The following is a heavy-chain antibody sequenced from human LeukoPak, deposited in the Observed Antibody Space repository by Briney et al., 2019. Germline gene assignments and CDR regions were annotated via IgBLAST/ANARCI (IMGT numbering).Heavy chain of an antibody. CDR2: IPASGGNT. Sequence: GGSLRLSCAASGFTFSTFGMRWVRQAPGKGLEWVSTIPASGGNTYYADSVRGRFTISRDNSKNTLYLQINSLTAEDTAIYHCVRYLSGWYYFDWWGQGTLVTVSS. D-gene: IGHD6-19*01. V-gene: IGHV3-23*01. J-gene: IGHJ4*02. CDR3: VRYLSGWYYFDW. CDR1: GFTFSTFG.